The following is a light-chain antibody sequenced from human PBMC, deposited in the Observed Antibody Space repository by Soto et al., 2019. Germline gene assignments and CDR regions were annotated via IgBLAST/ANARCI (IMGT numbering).Light chain of an antibody. CDR1: QSVSSSY. Sequence: EIVLTQSPGTLSLSPGERATLSCRASQSVSSSYLAWYQQKPGQAPRLLIYGASSRATGIPDRFSGSGSGTDFTLTISRLEPEAFAVYYCQQYGSSPPFTFGPGTKVHIK. J-gene: IGKJ3*01. V-gene: IGKV3-20*01. CDR2: GAS. CDR3: QQYGSSPPFT.